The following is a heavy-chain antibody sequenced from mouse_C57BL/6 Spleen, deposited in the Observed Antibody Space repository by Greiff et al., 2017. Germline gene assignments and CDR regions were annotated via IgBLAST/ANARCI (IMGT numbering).Heavy chain of an antibody. J-gene: IGHJ4*01. D-gene: IGHD4-1*01. CDR1: GYAFTNYL. Sequence: VQLQQSGAELVRPGTSVKVSCKASGYAFTNYLIAWVKQRPGQGLEWIGVINPGSGGTNYNEKFKGKATLTADKSSSTAYMQLSSLASEDSAVYFCARSGAVHAMDYWGQGASVPVSS. CDR2: INPGSGGT. CDR3: ARSGAVHAMDY. V-gene: IGHV1-54*01.